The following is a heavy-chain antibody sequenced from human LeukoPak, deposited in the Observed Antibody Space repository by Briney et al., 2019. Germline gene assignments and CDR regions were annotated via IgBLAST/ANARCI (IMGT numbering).Heavy chain of an antibody. V-gene: IGHV1-69*04. CDR1: GGTFSNYA. D-gene: IGHD6-19*01. J-gene: IGHJ4*02. CDR3: ARAIAVAPGRTIDY. CDR2: IIPIFGIT. Sequence: SVKVSCKASGGTFSNYAFSWVRQAPGQGLEWMGRIIPIFGITNYAQKFQGTVTITADKSTSTVYMELSSLRSEDTALYYCARAIAVAPGRTIDYWGQGTLVTVSS.